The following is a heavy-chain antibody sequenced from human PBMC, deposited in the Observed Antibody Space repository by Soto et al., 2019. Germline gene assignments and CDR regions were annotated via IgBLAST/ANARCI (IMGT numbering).Heavy chain of an antibody. CDR3: TTDTTGPDDH. V-gene: IGHV3-74*01. D-gene: IGHD1-1*01. CDR2: INPDGSTT. J-gene: IGHJ4*02. Sequence: EVQLLESGGGLVQPGGSLRLSCAASGFTLSRYWVHWVRQVPGKGLVWVSRINPDGSTTNYADSVKGRFTVSRDNAKNKLHLHMNSLRAEDTAGYYCTTDTTGPDDHWGQGTLVTVSS. CDR1: GFTLSRYW.